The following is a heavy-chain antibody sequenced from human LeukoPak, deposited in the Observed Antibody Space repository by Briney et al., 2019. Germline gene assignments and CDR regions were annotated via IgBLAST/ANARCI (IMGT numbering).Heavy chain of an antibody. J-gene: IGHJ4*02. CDR3: ARLTGYDWESSYDY. V-gene: IGHV4-39*07. Sequence: PSETLSLTCTVSGGYITSSSYYWDWIRQPPGRGLEWIGSIYYSGSTYYNSSLKSRVTISVDTSKNQFSLKLSSVTAADTAVYYCARLTGYDWESSYDYWGQGTLVTVSS. D-gene: IGHD5-12*01. CDR1: GGYITSSSYY. CDR2: IYYSGST.